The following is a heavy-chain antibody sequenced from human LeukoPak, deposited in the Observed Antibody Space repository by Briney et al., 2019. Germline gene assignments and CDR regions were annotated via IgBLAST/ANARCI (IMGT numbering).Heavy chain of an antibody. CDR1: GFTVSSNY. CDR3: TKRGAYYVDY. D-gene: IGHD3-16*01. Sequence: AGGSLRLSCAASGFTVSSNYMSWVRQAPEKGLEWVSTITSGDGSPYYADSVKGRFTISRDNSNNMLYLQMNSLRAEDTAVYYCTKRGAYYVDYWGRGIPVTVSS. V-gene: IGHV3-53*01. J-gene: IGHJ4*02. CDR2: ITSGDGSP.